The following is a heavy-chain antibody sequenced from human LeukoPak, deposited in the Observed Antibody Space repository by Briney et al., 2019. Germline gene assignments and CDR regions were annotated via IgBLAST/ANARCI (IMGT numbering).Heavy chain of an antibody. CDR2: IKQDGSEK. CDR3: AKDQLGEELLGDY. J-gene: IGHJ4*02. V-gene: IGHV3-7*01. Sequence: GGSLRLSCAASGFTFSTYWMSWVRQAPGKGLEWVANIKQDGSEKYYLDSVKGRFTISRDNAKNSLYLQMNSLRAEDTAVYYCAKDQLGEELLGDYWGQGTLVTVSS. D-gene: IGHD1-26*01. CDR1: GFTFSTYW.